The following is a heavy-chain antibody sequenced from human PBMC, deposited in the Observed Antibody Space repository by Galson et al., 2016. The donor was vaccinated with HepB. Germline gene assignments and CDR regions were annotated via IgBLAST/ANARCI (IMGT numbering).Heavy chain of an antibody. V-gene: IGHV1-18*01. CDR3: AREDYGDYVGWLEP. J-gene: IGHJ5*02. Sequence: SCKASGYNFNTFGLSWVRQAPGQGLEWMGWINPYNGNTQYAQRLQGRVTMTTDTSTSTAYMELRSLRSDDTATYYCAREDYGDYVGWLEPWGQGTPVTVSS. CDR1: GYNFNTFG. D-gene: IGHD4-17*01. CDR2: INPYNGNT.